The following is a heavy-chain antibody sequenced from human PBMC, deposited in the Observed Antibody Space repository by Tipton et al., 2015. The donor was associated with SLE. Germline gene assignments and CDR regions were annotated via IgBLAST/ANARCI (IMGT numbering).Heavy chain of an antibody. CDR2: IYTSGST. CDR1: GGSISSYY. CDR3: ARGGSSSWDDAFDI. D-gene: IGHD6-13*01. V-gene: IGHV4-4*07. J-gene: IGHJ3*02. Sequence: TLSLTCTVSGGSISSYYWSWIRQPAGKGLEWIGRIYTSGSTNYNPSLKSRVTISVDTSKNQFSLKLSSVTAADTAVYYCARGGSSSWDDAFDIWGQGTMATVSS.